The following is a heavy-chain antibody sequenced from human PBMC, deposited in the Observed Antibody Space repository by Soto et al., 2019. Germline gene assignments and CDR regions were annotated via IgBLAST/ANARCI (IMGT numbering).Heavy chain of an antibody. CDR2: INHSGST. CDR3: ARTLRKVTMVRGVIIWFDP. D-gene: IGHD3-10*01. J-gene: IGHJ5*02. Sequence: QVQLQQWGAGLLKPSETLSLTCAVYGGSFSGYYWSWIRQPPGKGLEWIGEINHSGSTNYNPSLKSRVTVSVDTSKNLVSLKLSSVTAADTAVYYCARTLRKVTMVRGVIIWFDPWGQGTLVTVSS. CDR1: GGSFSGYY. V-gene: IGHV4-34*01.